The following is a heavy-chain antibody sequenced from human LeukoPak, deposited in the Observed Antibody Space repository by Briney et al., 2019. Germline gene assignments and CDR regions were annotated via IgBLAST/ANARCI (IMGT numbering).Heavy chain of an antibody. Sequence: SETLPLTCTVSGGSISSYYWSWIRQPPGKGLEWIGYIYYSGSTNYNPSLKSRVTISVDTSKNQFSLKLSSVTAADTAVYYCARRGMATSNFDYWGQGTLVTVSS. CDR1: GGSISSYY. CDR3: ARRGMATSNFDY. CDR2: IYYSGST. V-gene: IGHV4-59*01. J-gene: IGHJ4*02. D-gene: IGHD5-24*01.